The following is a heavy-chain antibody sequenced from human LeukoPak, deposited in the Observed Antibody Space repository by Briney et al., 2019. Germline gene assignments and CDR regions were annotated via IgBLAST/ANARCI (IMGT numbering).Heavy chain of an antibody. J-gene: IGHJ6*04. CDR3: AELGIAMIGGV. V-gene: IGHV3-48*04. CDR2: ISSSGSTI. CDR1: GFTFSSYS. Sequence: GGSLRLSCAASGFTFSSYSMNWVRRAPGKGLEWVSYISSSGSTIYYADSVKGRFTISRDNAKNSLYLQMNSLRAEDTAVYYCAELGIAMIGGVWGKGTTVTISS. D-gene: IGHD3-10*02.